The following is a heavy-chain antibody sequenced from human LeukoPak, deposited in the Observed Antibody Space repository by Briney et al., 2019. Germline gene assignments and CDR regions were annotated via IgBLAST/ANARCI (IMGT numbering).Heavy chain of an antibody. D-gene: IGHD6-19*01. Sequence: GGPLRLSCAASGFTFSIHGMHWVRQAPGKGLEWVAVISYDGSNKYYADSVKGRFTISRDNSKSTLYLQMNSLRAEDTAVYYCAKDPSGWLQYYFDYWGQGTLVTVSS. CDR3: AKDPSGWLQYYFDY. CDR1: GFTFSIHG. J-gene: IGHJ4*02. CDR2: ISYDGSNK. V-gene: IGHV3-30*18.